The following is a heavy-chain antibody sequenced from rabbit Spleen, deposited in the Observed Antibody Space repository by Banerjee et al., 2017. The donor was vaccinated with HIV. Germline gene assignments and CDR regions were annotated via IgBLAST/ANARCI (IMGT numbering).Heavy chain of an antibody. D-gene: IGHD5-1*01. CDR2: IYSGSSADT. CDR1: GFSFSSRYY. Sequence: QSLEESGGDLVKPGASPTLTCTASGFSFSSRYYLCWVRQAPGKGLEWIACIYSGSSADTYYASWAKGRFTISKTSSTTVTLHMTSLTAADTATYFCARSYIGGEYVTRLDLWGPGTLVTVS. CDR3: ARSYIGGEYVTRLDL. V-gene: IGHV1S40*01. J-gene: IGHJ3*01.